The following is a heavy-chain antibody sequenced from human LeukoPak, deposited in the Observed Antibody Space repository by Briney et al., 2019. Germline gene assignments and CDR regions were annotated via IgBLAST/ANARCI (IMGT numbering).Heavy chain of an antibody. J-gene: IGHJ5*02. Sequence: PGGPLRLPCAAPGITFHSYWMVWFRQAPGKGLVWVSCINPVGSWTLHADSVKGRFPISRDYARNTLYLQMNSLGVEDTAMYYCARYEQRPGVTASDPWSQGTLVTVSS. V-gene: IGHV3-74*01. CDR1: GITFHSYW. D-gene: IGHD2-21*02. CDR3: ARYEQRPGVTASDP. CDR2: INPVGSWT.